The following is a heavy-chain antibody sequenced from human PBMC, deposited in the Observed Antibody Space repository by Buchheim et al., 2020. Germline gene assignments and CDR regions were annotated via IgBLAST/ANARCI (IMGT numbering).Heavy chain of an antibody. D-gene: IGHD2-15*01. J-gene: IGHJ6*02. CDR2: ISSSSSTI. Sequence: EVQLVESGGGLVQPGGSLRLSCAASGFTFSSYSMNWVRQAPGKGLEWVSYISSSSSTIYYADSVKGRFTISRDNSKNSLSLQMNSLRDEDTAVYYCARDETPYSEDIVVVVAATLPLGMDVWGQGTT. CDR3: ARDETPYSEDIVVVVAATLPLGMDV. CDR1: GFTFSSYS. V-gene: IGHV3-48*02.